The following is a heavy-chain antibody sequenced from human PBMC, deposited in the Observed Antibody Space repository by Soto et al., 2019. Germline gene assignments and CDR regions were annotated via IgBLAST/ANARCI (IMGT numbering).Heavy chain of an antibody. CDR2: ISYDGSNK. Sequence: GGSLRLSCAASGFTFRSYAMSWVRQAPGKGLEWVAVISYDGSNKYYADSVKGRFTISRDNSKNTLYLQMNSLRAEDTAVYYCAKEYAAGHYYYYVMDVWGQGITVTVS. CDR1: GFTFRSYA. D-gene: IGHD6-13*01. V-gene: IGHV3-30*18. CDR3: AKEYAAGHYYYYVMDV. J-gene: IGHJ6*02.